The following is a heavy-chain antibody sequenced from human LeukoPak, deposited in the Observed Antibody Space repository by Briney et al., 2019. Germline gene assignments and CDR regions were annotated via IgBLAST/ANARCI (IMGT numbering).Heavy chain of an antibody. CDR2: ISGSGGNI. V-gene: IGHV3-48*03. Sequence: RTGGSLRLSCAASGFTFSTYDMKWVRQAPGKGLEWVSHISGSGGNIGYADSVKGRFTISRDNANNSLYLQMNSLRAEDTAVYYCARSQDTMTSPFDYWGQGTLVTVSS. D-gene: IGHD3-22*01. CDR3: ARSQDTMTSPFDY. J-gene: IGHJ4*02. CDR1: GFTFSTYD.